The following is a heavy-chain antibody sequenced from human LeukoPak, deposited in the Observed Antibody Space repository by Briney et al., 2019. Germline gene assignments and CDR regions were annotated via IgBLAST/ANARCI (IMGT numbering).Heavy chain of an antibody. CDR3: ARSRGYCGGDCFGAFDI. CDR1: GFTFSSYG. J-gene: IGHJ3*02. CDR2: IWYDGSKK. Sequence: GGSLRLSCAASGFTFSSYGMHWVRQAPGKGLEWVAVIWYDGSKKYNADSVKGRFTISRDNSKNTLYLQMNSLRAEDTAVYYCARSRGYCGGDCFGAFDIWGQGTMVTVSS. V-gene: IGHV3-33*01. D-gene: IGHD2-21*02.